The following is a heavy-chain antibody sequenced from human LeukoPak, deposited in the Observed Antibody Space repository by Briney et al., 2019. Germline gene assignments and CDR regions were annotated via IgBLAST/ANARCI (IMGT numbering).Heavy chain of an antibody. CDR1: GFTFSSYW. CDR3: ARDSYDILIGVGSDY. D-gene: IGHD3-9*01. Sequence: GGSLRLSCAASGFTFSSYWMSWVRQAPGKGLEWVANIKQDGSEKYYVDSVKGRFTIPRDNAKNSLYLQMNSLRAEDTAVYYCARDSYDILIGVGSDYWGQGTLVTVSS. V-gene: IGHV3-7*01. J-gene: IGHJ4*02. CDR2: IKQDGSEK.